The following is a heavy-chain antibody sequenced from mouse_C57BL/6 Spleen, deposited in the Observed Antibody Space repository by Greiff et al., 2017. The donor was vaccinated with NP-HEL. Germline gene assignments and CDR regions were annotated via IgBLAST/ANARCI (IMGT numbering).Heavy chain of an antibody. Sequence: QVQLQQSGAELARPGASVKMSCKASGYTFTSYTMHWVKQRPGQGLEWIGYINPSSGYTKYNQKFKDKATLTADKSSSTAYMQLSSLTSEDSAVYYCAREGNYDAMDYWGQGPSVTVSS. V-gene: IGHV1-4*01. CDR1: GYTFTSYT. CDR3: AREGNYDAMDY. CDR2: INPSSGYT. J-gene: IGHJ4*01. D-gene: IGHD2-1*01.